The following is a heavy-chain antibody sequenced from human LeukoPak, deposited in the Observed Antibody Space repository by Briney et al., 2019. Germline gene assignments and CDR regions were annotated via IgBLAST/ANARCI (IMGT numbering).Heavy chain of an antibody. CDR2: IYYSGST. D-gene: IGHD2-2*01. Sequence: SETLSLTCTVSGGSISSYYWSWTRQPPGKGLEWIGYIYYSGSTNYNPSLKSRVTISVDTSKNQFSLKLSSVTAADTAVYYCARRGVVVPAAMGYYYYYMDVWGKGTTVTVSS. J-gene: IGHJ6*03. CDR1: GGSISSYY. CDR3: ARRGVVVPAAMGYYYYYMDV. V-gene: IGHV4-59*08.